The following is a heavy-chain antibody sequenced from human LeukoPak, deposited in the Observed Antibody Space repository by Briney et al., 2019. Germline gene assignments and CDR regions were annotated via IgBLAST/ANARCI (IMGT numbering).Heavy chain of an antibody. CDR3: VRDANYFDY. CDR1: GGSISSGDYS. J-gene: IGHJ4*02. Sequence: SQTLSLTCTVSGGSISSGDYSWSWIRQPPGKGLEWIAYIYYSGNTYYNPSLESRFTISVDTSKNQFSLKLSSVTAADTAIYYCVRDANYFDYWGQGTLVTVSS. CDR2: IYYSGNT. V-gene: IGHV4-30-4*01.